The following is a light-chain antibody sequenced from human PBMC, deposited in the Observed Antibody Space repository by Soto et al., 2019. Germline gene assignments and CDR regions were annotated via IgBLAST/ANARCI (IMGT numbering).Light chain of an antibody. CDR2: GHS. Sequence: QSVLTQPPSVSGPPGQRVTISCTGSSSNIGAGYDVHWYQQLPGTAPKLLIYGHSNRPSGVPDRFSGSKSGTSASLAITGLQAEDEADYYCQSYDSSLSGSIFGGGTKVTVL. CDR3: QSYDSSLSGSI. CDR1: SSNIGAGYD. J-gene: IGLJ2*01. V-gene: IGLV1-40*01.